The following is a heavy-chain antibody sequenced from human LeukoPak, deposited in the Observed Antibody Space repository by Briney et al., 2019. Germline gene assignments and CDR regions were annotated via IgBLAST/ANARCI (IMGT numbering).Heavy chain of an antibody. CDR1: GYTFTSYD. CDR2: MNPNSGNT. Sequence: ASVKVSCKASGYTFTSYDINWVRRATGQGLEWMGWMNPNSGNTGYAQKFQGRVTMTRNTSISTAYMELSSLRSEDTAVYYCARFYCTNGVCYNFDYWGQGTLVTVSS. V-gene: IGHV1-8*01. D-gene: IGHD2-8*01. J-gene: IGHJ4*02. CDR3: ARFYCTNGVCYNFDY.